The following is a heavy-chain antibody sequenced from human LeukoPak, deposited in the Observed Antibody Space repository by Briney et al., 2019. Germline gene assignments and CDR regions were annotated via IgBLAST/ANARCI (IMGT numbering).Heavy chain of an antibody. CDR2: IYYSGST. J-gene: IGHJ3*02. Sequence: SETLSLTCTVSGGSISSSSYYWGWIRQPPGKGLEWIGSIYYSGSTYYNPSLKSRVTISVDTSKNQFSLKLSSVTAADTAVYYCARESRDYDSTLPDGFDMWGQGTMVTVSS. CDR1: GGSISSSSYY. D-gene: IGHD3-22*01. V-gene: IGHV4-39*02. CDR3: ARESRDYDSTLPDGFDM.